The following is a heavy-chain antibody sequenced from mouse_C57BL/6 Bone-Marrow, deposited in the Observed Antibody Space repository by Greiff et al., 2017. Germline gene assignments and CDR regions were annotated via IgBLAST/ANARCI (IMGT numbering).Heavy chain of an antibody. CDR2: IYPGSGST. CDR1: GYTFTSYW. V-gene: IGHV1-55*01. D-gene: IGHD2-5*01. J-gene: IGHJ1*03. CDR3: ARRDYSNYWYFDG. Sequence: QVQLQQPGAELVKPGASVKMSCKASGYTFTSYWIPWVKQRPGQGLEWIGDIYPGSGSTNYNEQFKGKATLTVDTSSSTAYMQLSSLTSEDSAVYYCARRDYSNYWYFDGWGKGTTVTGSS.